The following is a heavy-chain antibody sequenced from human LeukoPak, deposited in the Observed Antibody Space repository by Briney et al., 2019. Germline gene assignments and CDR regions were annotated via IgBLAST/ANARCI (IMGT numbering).Heavy chain of an antibody. CDR2: ISGDGGST. D-gene: IGHD3-22*01. CDR1: GFTFDDYA. V-gene: IGHV3-43*02. Sequence: GGSLRLSCAASGFTFDDYAMHWVRQAPGKGLEWVSLISGDGGSTYYADSVEGRFTISRDNSKNSLYLQMNSLRTEDTALYYCATLSSEGFDYWGQGTLVTVSS. CDR3: ATLSSEGFDY. J-gene: IGHJ4*02.